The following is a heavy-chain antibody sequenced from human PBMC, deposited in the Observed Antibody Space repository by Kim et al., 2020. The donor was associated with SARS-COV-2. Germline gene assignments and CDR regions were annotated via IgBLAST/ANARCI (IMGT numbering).Heavy chain of an antibody. J-gene: IGHJ4*02. CDR2: INHSGST. D-gene: IGHD1-1*01. V-gene: IGHV4-34*01. CDR1: GGSFSGYY. CDR3: ARGPNYLQLERRVGRYYFDY. Sequence: SETLSLTCAVYGGSFSGYYWSWIRQPPGKGLEWIGEINHSGSTNYNPSLKSRVTISVDTSKNQFSLKLSSVTAADTAVYYCARGPNYLQLERRVGRYYFDYWGQGTLVTVSS.